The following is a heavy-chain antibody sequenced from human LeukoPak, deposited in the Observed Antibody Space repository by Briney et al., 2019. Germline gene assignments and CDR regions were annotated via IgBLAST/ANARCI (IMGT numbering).Heavy chain of an antibody. D-gene: IGHD7-27*01. Sequence: PSETLSLTCTVSVGSISSYYGSWIRQPPRKGLEWIGDIYYSGSTNYHPSLKSRVTISVDTSNNQFSLKLSSVTAADTAVYYCARDLAPRNWGSYYYGMDVWGQGTTVTVSS. CDR2: IYYSGST. V-gene: IGHV4-59*01. CDR1: VGSISSYY. CDR3: ARDLAPRNWGSYYYGMDV. J-gene: IGHJ6*02.